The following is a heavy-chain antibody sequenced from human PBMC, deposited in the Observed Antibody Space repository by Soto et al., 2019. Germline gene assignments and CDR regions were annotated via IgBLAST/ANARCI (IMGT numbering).Heavy chain of an antibody. V-gene: IGHV3-30*18. J-gene: IGHJ4*02. D-gene: IGHD3-10*01. CDR1: GFTFSSYG. CDR2: ISYDGSNK. Sequence: GGSLRLSCAASGFTFSSYGMHWVRQAPGKGLEWVAVISYDGSNKYYANSVKGRFTISRDNSKNTLYLQMNSLRAEDTAVYYCAKDSPTSHYYGSGLVDYWGQGTLVTVSS. CDR3: AKDSPTSHYYGSGLVDY.